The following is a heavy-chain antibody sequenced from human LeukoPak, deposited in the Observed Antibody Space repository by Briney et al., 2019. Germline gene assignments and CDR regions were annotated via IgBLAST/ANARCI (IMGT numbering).Heavy chain of an antibody. CDR1: GYTFTGYF. J-gene: IGHJ4*02. CDR2: INPNSGGT. D-gene: IGHD3-10*01. V-gene: IGHV1-2*02. CDR3: SRDRGYYDSGNYPTDY. Sequence: ASVRVSCKASGYTFTGYFIHWVRQAPGQGLEWMGWINPNSGGTNYAQKFQGRVTMTRDTSINTTYMELSRLTSDDTAVYYCSRDRGYYDSGNYPTDYWGQGTLVTVSS.